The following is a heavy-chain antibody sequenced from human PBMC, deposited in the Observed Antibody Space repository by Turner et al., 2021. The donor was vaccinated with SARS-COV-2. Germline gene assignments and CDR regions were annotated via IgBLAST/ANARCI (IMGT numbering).Heavy chain of an antibody. CDR1: GFTFIRYG. CDR3: AKSHGLYCSGGSCYSAVFDY. D-gene: IGHD2-15*01. J-gene: IGHJ4*02. V-gene: IGHV3-30*18. CDR2: ISYDGSNK. Sequence: QVQLVESGGCVVHPGRSLRLSCAASGFTFIRYGMHWVRQAPGKGLEWVAVISYDGSNKYYADSVKGRFTISRDNSKNTLYLQMISLRAEDTAVYYCAKSHGLYCSGGSCYSAVFDYWGQGTLVTVSS.